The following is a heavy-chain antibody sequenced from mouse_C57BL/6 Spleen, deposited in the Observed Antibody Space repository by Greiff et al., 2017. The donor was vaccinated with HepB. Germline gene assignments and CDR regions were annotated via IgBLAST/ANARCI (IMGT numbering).Heavy chain of an antibody. CDR1: GFTFTTYP. CDR2: FHPYNDDT. J-gene: IGHJ3*01. V-gene: IGHV1-47*01. D-gene: IGHD1-1*01. CDR3: ARGGGSSSWFAY. Sequence: QVQLQQSGAELVKPGASVKMSCPASGFTFTTYPIAWMKQTHGKSLEWIGNFHPYNDDTKYNAKFKGQATLTVEKSSSTVYLELSRLTSDDSAVYYCARGGGSSSWFAYWGQGTLVTVSA.